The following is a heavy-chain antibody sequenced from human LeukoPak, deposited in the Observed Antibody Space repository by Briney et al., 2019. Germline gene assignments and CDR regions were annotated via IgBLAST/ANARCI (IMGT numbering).Heavy chain of an antibody. CDR1: GFTFSSYA. D-gene: IGHD6-13*01. Sequence: GGSLRLSCAASGFTFSSYAMHWVRQAPGKGLEWVAVISYDGSNKYYADSVKGRFTISRDNSKSTLYLQMIRLRAEDSALYYCANGMAAAGNFLLRDYYYFMDVWGKGTTVTVSS. CDR3: ANGMAAAGNFLLRDYYYFMDV. J-gene: IGHJ6*03. CDR2: ISYDGSNK. V-gene: IGHV3-30-3*01.